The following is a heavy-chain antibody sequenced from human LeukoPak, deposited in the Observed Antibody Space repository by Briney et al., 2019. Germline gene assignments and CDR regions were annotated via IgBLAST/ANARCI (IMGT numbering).Heavy chain of an antibody. CDR3: ATAGPGYYYYGMDV. V-gene: IGHV1-24*01. CDR1: GYTLTELS. D-gene: IGHD3-10*01. Sequence: GASVKVSCKVSGYTLTELSMHWVRQAPGKGLEWMGGFDPEDGETIYAQKFQGRVTMTEDTSTDTAYMELSSLRSEDTVVYYCATAGPGYYYYGMDVWGKGTTVTVSS. CDR2: FDPEDGET. J-gene: IGHJ6*04.